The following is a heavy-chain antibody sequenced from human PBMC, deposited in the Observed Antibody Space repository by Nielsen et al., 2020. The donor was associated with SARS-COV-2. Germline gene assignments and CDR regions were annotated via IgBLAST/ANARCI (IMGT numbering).Heavy chain of an antibody. D-gene: IGHD2-15*01. CDR3: AREGACSGGSCYSWFYYYGMDV. CDR2: ISSSSSYT. J-gene: IGHJ6*02. CDR1: GFTFSDYY. V-gene: IGHV3-11*06. Sequence: GESLKISCAASGFTFSDYYMSWIRQAPGKGLEWVSYISSSSSYTNYADSVKGRFTISRDNAKNSLYLQMNSLRDEDTAVYYCAREGACSGGSCYSWFYYYGMDVWGQGTTVTVSS.